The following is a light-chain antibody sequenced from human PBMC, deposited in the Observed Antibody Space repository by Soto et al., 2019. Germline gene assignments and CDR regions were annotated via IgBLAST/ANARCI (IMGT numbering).Light chain of an antibody. V-gene: IGLV1-40*01. CDR3: QSHDSSLRGHV. CDR1: SSNIGAGYD. J-gene: IGLJ1*01. Sequence: QAVVTQPPSVSGAPGQRVTISCTGSSSNIGAGYDVHWYQQLPGTAPKLLIYGNSNRPSGVPDRFSGSKSGPSASLAITGLHAEDDADYFCQSHDSSLRGHVFGTGTNLTVL. CDR2: GNS.